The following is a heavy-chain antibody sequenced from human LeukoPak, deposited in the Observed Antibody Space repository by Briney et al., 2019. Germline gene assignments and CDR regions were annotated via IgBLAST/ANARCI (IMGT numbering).Heavy chain of an antibody. Sequence: GESLNISCKGSGYSFTSYWISWVRQMPGKGLEWMGRIDPSDSSTNYSPSFQGHVTISADKSISTAYLQWSSLKASDTAMYYCARHQGQQLVLFRRRRSEHFQHWGQGTLVTVSS. CDR3: ARHQGQQLVLFRRRRSEHFQH. V-gene: IGHV5-10-1*01. D-gene: IGHD6-13*01. J-gene: IGHJ1*01. CDR1: GYSFTSYW. CDR2: IDPSDSST.